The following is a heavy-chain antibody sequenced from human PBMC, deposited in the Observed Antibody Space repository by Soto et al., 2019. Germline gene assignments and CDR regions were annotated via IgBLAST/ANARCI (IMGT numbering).Heavy chain of an antibody. CDR2: IYYSGST. CDR3: ARIRYSSSWRYFDY. CDR1: GGSISSYY. J-gene: IGHJ4*02. Sequence: PSETLSLTCTVSGGSISSYYWSWIRQPPGKGLEWIGYIYYSGSTNYNPSLKSRVTISVDTSKNQFSLKLSSVTAADTAVYYCARIRYSSSWRYFDYWGQRTLDTVSS. D-gene: IGHD6-13*01. V-gene: IGHV4-59*01.